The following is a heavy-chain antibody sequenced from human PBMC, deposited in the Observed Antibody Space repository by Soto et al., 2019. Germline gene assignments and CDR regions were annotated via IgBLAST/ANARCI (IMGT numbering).Heavy chain of an antibody. CDR2: IYPGDSDT. CDR1: GYSFTTYW. V-gene: IGHV5-51*01. CDR3: AKLAGYCSGNSCHGDYAMDV. J-gene: IGHJ6*02. Sequence: GESLKISCKGSGYSFTTYWIDWVRQMPGKGLEWMGIIYPGDSDTRYSPSFQGQVTISVDKSTSTAYLQWSSLKASDTAIYYCAKLAGYCSGNSCHGDYAMDVWGQGTTVTVSS. D-gene: IGHD2-2*01.